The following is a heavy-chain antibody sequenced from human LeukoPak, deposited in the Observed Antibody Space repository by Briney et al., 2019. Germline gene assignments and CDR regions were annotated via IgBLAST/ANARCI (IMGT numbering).Heavy chain of an antibody. CDR1: GFSFSPYW. V-gene: IGHV3-74*03. CDR2: ISSDGSDT. CDR3: ASDQTELGPTTVDH. J-gene: IGHJ4*02. Sequence: GGSLRLSCVGSGFSFSPYWMHWVRHDPEKVLVWVARISSDGSDTKYADSVKGRFTISRDNAKNTLYLQMNSLRAEDTALYYCASDQTELGPTTVDHWGQGTQVTVSS. D-gene: IGHD1-14*01.